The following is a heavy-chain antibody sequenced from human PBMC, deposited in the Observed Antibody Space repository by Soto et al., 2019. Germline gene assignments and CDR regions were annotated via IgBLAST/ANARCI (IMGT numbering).Heavy chain of an antibody. CDR3: ARERGTDYYYYGLDV. J-gene: IGHJ6*02. V-gene: IGHV1-69*06. CDR1: GGTFSSYA. CDR2: IIPTFGKA. Sequence: QVQLVQSGAEVKKPGSSVKVSCKASGGTFSSYAFSWVRQAPGQGLEWLGGIIPTFGKANYVQKFQGRVTITAYKSTSTVYMELSILRSEDTALYYCARERGTDYYYYGLDVWGQGTTVTVSS.